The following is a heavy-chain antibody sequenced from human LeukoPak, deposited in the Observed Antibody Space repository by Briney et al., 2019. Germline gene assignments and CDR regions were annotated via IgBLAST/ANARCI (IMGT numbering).Heavy chain of an antibody. D-gene: IGHD6-19*01. V-gene: IGHV4-39*01. CDR3: AITAITVAEFDY. CDR2: IYYSGST. CDR1: GGSISSSSYY. J-gene: IGHJ4*02. Sequence: SQTLSLTCTVSGGSISSSSYYWGWIRQPPGKGLEWIGSIYYSGSTYYNPSLKSRVTISVDTSKNQFSLKLSSVTAADTAVYYCAITAITVAEFDYWGQGTLVTVSS.